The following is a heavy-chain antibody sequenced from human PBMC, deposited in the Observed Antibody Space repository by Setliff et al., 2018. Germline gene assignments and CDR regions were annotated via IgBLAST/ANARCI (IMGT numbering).Heavy chain of an antibody. J-gene: IGHJ6*02. V-gene: IGHV5-51*01. CDR2: IYPDDSDA. D-gene: IGHD3-22*01. CDR1: GYTFTNYW. CDR3: ARYDSSGYHYYYGMDV. Sequence: PGESLKISCKSSGYTFTNYWIGWVRQMPGKGLEWMGIIYPDDSDARYSPSFRGQVTISVDKSISTAYLQWSSLKASDTAMYYCARYDSSGYHYYYGMDVWGQGTTVTVSS.